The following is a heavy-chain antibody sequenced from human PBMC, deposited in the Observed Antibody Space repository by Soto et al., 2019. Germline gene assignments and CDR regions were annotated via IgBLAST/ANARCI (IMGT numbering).Heavy chain of an antibody. CDR2: ISWDGGST. V-gene: IGHV3-43*01. CDR1: GFTFDDYT. CDR3: SKTHSPYYYYGMDV. Sequence: PGGSLRLSCAASGFTFDDYTMHWVRQAPGKGLEWVSLISWDGGSTYYADSVKGRFTISRDNSKNSLYLQMNSLRTEDTALYYFSKTHSPYYYYGMDVWGQGTTVTLSS. D-gene: IGHD2-15*01. J-gene: IGHJ6*02.